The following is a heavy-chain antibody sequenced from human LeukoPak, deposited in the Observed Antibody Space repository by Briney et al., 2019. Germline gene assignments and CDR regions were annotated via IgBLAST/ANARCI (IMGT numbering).Heavy chain of an antibody. D-gene: IGHD6-25*01. CDR1: GFTFSSYS. CDR2: ISSSSSYI. CDR3: AREVGDSGGLYVDY. J-gene: IGHJ4*02. Sequence: GGSLRLSCAASGFTFSSYSMDWVRQAPGKGLEWVSSISSSSSYIYYADSVKGRFTISRDNAKNSLYLQMNSLRAEDTAVYYCAREVGDSGGLYVDYCGQGTLVTVSS. V-gene: IGHV3-21*01.